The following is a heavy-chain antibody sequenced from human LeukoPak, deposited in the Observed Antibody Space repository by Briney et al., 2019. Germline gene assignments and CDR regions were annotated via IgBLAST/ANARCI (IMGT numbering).Heavy chain of an antibody. J-gene: IGHJ4*02. D-gene: IGHD3-10*01. Sequence: GASVKVSCKASGYTFTSYGISWVRQAPGQGLEWMGWISAYSGNTNYAQKLQGRVTMTTDTSTKTAYMALRSLRSDDTAVYYCAAMVRGVIGLNYWGQGTLVTVSS. CDR1: GYTFTSYG. CDR2: ISAYSGNT. V-gene: IGHV1-18*01. CDR3: AAMVRGVIGLNY.